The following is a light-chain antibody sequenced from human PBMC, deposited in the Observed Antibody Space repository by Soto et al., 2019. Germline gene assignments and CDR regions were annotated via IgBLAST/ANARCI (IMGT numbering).Light chain of an antibody. Sequence: EIVLTQSPCTLSLSPGGRATLSCRASQSVRSSYLAWYQQRPGQAPRLLIFGASFRATGIPDRFSGSGSGTDFTLTISRLEPEDFAVYYCQHYGSPRTFGGGTKVAIK. J-gene: IGKJ4*01. CDR2: GAS. CDR1: QSVRSSY. CDR3: QHYGSPRT. V-gene: IGKV3-20*01.